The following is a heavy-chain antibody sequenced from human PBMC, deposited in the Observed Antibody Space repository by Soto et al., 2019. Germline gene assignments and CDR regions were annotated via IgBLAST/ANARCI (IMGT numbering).Heavy chain of an antibody. J-gene: IGHJ4*02. CDR2: INADNGNT. CDR3: ARDPSIVGASALDY. D-gene: IGHD1-26*01. V-gene: IGHV1-3*01. CDR1: GYTFTSYA. Sequence: ASVKVSCKASGYTFTSYAMHWVRQAPGQRLEWMGWINADNGNTNYSQKVQGRVTITTDTSTSTAYMELRSLRSDDTAVYYCARDPSIVGASALDYWGQGTLVTVSS.